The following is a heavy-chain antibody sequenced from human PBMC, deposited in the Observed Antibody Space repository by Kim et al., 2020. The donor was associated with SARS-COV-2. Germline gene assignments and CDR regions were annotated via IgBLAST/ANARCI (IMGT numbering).Heavy chain of an antibody. V-gene: IGHV4-59*01. D-gene: IGHD3-10*01. Sequence: PARKHRVTITVDTSKNQFSLKLSSVNAADTAVYYCVRSGSYYNFPLYYFDYWGQGTLVTVSS. CDR3: VRSGSYYNFPLYYFDY. J-gene: IGHJ4*02.